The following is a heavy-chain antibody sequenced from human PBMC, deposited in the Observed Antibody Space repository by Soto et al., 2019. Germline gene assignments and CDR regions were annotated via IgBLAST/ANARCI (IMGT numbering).Heavy chain of an antibody. V-gene: IGHV1-69*06. CDR3: ARSRCLQFGPYYYRMDV. Sequence: GASVKVSCKASGGTFSSYAISWVRQAPGQGLEWMGGIIPIFGTANYAQKFQGRVTITADKSTSTAYMELSSLRSEDTAVYYCARSRCLQFGPYYYRMDVWGQGTTVTGS. D-gene: IGHD1-1*01. CDR1: GGTFSSYA. J-gene: IGHJ6*02. CDR2: IIPIFGTA.